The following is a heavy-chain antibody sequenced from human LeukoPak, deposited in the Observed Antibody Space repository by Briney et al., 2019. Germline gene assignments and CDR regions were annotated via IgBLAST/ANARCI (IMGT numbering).Heavy chain of an antibody. V-gene: IGHV3-21*01. CDR3: ARAGITIFGVAANDY. CDR2: ISSSTNYI. J-gene: IGHJ4*02. Sequence: GGSLRLSCAASGFTFSSYSMSWVRQAPGKGLEWVSSISSSTNYIYYADSVQGRFTISRDNAKNSLYLQMNSLRAEDTAVYYCARAGITIFGVAANDYWGQGTLVTVSS. D-gene: IGHD3-3*01. CDR1: GFTFSSYS.